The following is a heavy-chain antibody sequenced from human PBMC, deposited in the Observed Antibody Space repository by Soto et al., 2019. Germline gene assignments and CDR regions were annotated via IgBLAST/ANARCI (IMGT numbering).Heavy chain of an antibody. CDR3: ARLKQDYAVS. V-gene: IGHV1-8*01. CDR1: GYTFTSYD. J-gene: IGHJ5*02. CDR2: MNTNSGNT. Sequence: QVQLVQSGAEVKKPGASVKFSCKASGYTFTSYDINWVRLATGQGLEWMGWMNTNSGNTAYAQKFEGRVTMTRNNSISTAYMELSSLRSEDTAVYYCARLKQDYAVSWGQGTLSTFPS. D-gene: IGHD3-16*01.